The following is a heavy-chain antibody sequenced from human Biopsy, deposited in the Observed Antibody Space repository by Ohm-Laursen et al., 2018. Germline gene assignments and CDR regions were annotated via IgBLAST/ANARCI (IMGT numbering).Heavy chain of an antibody. J-gene: IGHJ4*02. D-gene: IGHD5-18*01. CDR2: IYYSGST. Sequence: SETLSLTCTVSGDSLTSGPENWNWIRQPPGKRLEWIGNIYYSGSTNFNPSLKSRFTISVDTSKNQFSLKLSSVTAADTAVYFCARGSSYGYDFDYWGQGTLVAVSS. CDR1: GDSLTSGPEN. V-gene: IGHV4-61*01. CDR3: ARGSSYGYDFDY.